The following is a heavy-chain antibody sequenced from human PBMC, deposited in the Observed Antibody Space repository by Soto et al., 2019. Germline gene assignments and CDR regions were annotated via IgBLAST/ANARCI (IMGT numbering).Heavy chain of an antibody. V-gene: IGHV3-21*01. CDR3: ARDKGCSGGSCYLHYYYFHGMDV. D-gene: IGHD2-15*01. CDR2: ISSSSSYI. J-gene: IGHJ6*02. CDR1: GFTFSNYN. Sequence: GGSLRVSWAVVGFTFSNYNINWVRQAPRKGREWVSSISSSSSYIYYADSVKGRFTISRDNAKNSLWLQMNSLRAEDTAVYYCARDKGCSGGSCYLHYYYFHGMDVWGQGTTVTVSS.